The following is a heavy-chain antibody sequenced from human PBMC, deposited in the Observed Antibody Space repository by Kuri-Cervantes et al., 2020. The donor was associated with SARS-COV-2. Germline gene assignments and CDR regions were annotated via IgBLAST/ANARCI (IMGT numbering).Heavy chain of an antibody. CDR3: ARDGGNPFNWFDP. J-gene: IGHJ5*02. D-gene: IGHD4-23*01. Sequence: SETLSPTCTVSGGSISSGGYYWSWIREHPGKGLEWIGYIYYSGSTYYNPSLKSRVTITVDTSKNQFSLKLSSVTAADTAVYYCARDGGNPFNWFDPWGQGTLVTVSS. V-gene: IGHV4-31*03. CDR1: GGSISSGGYY. CDR2: IYYSGST.